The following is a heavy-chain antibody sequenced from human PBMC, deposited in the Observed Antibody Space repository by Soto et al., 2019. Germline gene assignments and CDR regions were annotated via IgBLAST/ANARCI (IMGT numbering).Heavy chain of an antibody. J-gene: IGHJ6*02. CDR3: ARGLGYCSSTSSYWVYYYGMDV. V-gene: IGHV4-34*01. Sequence: SETLSLTCAVYGGSFSGYYWSWIRQPPGKGLEWIGEINHSGSTNYNPSLKGRVTISVDTSKNQFSLKLSSVTAADTAVYYCARGLGYCSSTSSYWVYYYGMDVWGQGTTVTVSS. D-gene: IGHD2-2*01. CDR2: INHSGST. CDR1: GGSFSGYY.